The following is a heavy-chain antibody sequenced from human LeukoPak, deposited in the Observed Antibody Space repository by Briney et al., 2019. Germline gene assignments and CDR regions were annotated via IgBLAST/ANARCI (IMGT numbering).Heavy chain of an antibody. CDR3: ARVNSSPLWLRFDP. J-gene: IGHJ5*02. D-gene: IGHD6-13*01. CDR2: ISSSGSTI. Sequence: GGSLRLSCAASGFTFSDYYMSWIRQAPGKGLEWVSYISSSGSTIYYADSVKGRFTISRDNAKNSLYLQMNNLRAEDTAVYYCARVNSSPLWLRFDPWGQGTLVTVSS. CDR1: GFTFSDYY. V-gene: IGHV3-11*01.